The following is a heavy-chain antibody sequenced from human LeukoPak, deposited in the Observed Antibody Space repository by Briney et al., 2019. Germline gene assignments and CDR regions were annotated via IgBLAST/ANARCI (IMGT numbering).Heavy chain of an antibody. D-gene: IGHD1-26*01. CDR3: ARGTYSGSYSPLDY. CDR1: GYTFTGYY. CDR2: INPNSGGT. J-gene: IGHJ4*02. V-gene: IGHV1-2*02. Sequence: ASVKVSCKASGYTFTGYYMHWVRQAPEQGLEWMGWINPNSGGTNYAQKFQGRVTMTRDTSISTAYMELSRLRSDDTAVYYCARGTYSGSYSPLDYWGQGTLVTVSS.